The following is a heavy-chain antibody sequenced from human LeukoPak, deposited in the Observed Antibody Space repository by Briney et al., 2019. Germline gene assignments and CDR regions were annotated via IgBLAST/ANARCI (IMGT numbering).Heavy chain of an antibody. Sequence: GGSLRLSCAASGFTFSSFAMSWVRQAPGKGLEGVSAISGSGGSTYYADSVKGRFTISRDNSKNTLYLQMNSLSAEDTAVYYCTSHIAVTGTGGYWGQGTLVTVSS. CDR2: ISGSGGST. J-gene: IGHJ4*02. CDR1: GFTFSSFA. V-gene: IGHV3-23*01. CDR3: TSHIAVTGTGGY. D-gene: IGHD6-19*01.